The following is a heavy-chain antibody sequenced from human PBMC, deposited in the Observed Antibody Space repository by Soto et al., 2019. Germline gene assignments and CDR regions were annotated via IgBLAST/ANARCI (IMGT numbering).Heavy chain of an antibody. CDR2: ISAGGST. CDR3: AXVPIWCSSTSCYTEGFDY. CDR1: GFTFSYYA. Sequence: GGSLRLSCTASGFTFSYYAMSWVRQPPGKGLEWVSVISAGGSTYYADSVKGRFTVSRANSKNTLYLQMNSLRAEDTAVYYCAXVPIWCSSTSCYTEGFDYWGQGTLVT. D-gene: IGHD2-2*02. V-gene: IGHV3-23*01. J-gene: IGHJ4*02.